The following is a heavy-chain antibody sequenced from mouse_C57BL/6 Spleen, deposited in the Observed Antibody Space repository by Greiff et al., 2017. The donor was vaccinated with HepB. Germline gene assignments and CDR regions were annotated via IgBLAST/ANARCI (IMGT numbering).Heavy chain of an antibody. CDR3: ARRRNYYGDRSYFDY. CDR1: GYTFTSYW. V-gene: IGHV1-69*01. J-gene: IGHJ2*01. CDR2: IDPSDSYT. D-gene: IGHD1-1*01. Sequence: QVQLQQPGAELVMPGASVKLSCKASGYTFTSYWMHWVKQRPGQGLEWIGEIDPSDSYTNYNQKFKGKSTLTVDKSSSTAYMQLSSLTSEDSAVYYCARRRNYYGDRSYFDYWGQGTTLTVSS.